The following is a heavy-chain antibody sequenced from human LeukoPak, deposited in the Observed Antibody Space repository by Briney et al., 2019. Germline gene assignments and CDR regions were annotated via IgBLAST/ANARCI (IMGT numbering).Heavy chain of an antibody. V-gene: IGHV4-59*12. D-gene: IGHD3-16*01. CDR3: ARDGGGSEYYFDY. CDR2: IYYSGST. CDR1: GGSISSYY. Sequence: SETLSLTCTVSGGSISSYYWSWIRQPPWKGLERIGYIYYSGSTNYNPSLKSRVTLSVDTSKNQFSLKLSSVTAADTAVYYCARDGGGSEYYFDYWGQGTLVTVSS. J-gene: IGHJ4*02.